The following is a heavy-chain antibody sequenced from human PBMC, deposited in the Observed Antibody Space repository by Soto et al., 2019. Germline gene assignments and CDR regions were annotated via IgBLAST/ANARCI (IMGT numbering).Heavy chain of an antibody. D-gene: IGHD3-9*01. Sequence: ASLRVSCKASGYTFPSYGIGWVRQAPGQGPGWMGWLSAYNGNTNYAQKLQGRVTMTTDTSTSTAYMELRSLRSDDTAVYYCARVLRSYNDIVPGYHDWFDPWGQGTLVTVSS. CDR3: ARVLRSYNDIVPGYHDWFDP. V-gene: IGHV1-18*01. CDR2: LSAYNGNT. CDR1: GYTFPSYG. J-gene: IGHJ5*02.